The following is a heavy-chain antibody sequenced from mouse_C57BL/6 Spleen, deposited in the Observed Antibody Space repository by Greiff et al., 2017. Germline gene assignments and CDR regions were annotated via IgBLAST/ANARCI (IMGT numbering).Heavy chain of an antibody. CDR1: GYTFTSYW. CDR3: ARGYYGKPWFAY. CDR2: IDPSDSYT. J-gene: IGHJ3*01. Sequence: VQLQQPGAELVMPGASVKLSCKASGYTFTSYWMHWVKQRPGQGLEWIGEIDPSDSYTNYNQKFKGKSTLTVDKSSSTAYMQLSSLTSEDSAVYYCARGYYGKPWFAYWGQGTLVTVSA. V-gene: IGHV1-69*01. D-gene: IGHD1-1*01.